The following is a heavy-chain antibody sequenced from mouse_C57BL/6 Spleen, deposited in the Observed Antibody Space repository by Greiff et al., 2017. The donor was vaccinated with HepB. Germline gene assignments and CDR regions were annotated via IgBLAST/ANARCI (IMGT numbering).Heavy chain of an antibody. CDR2: IDPESGGT. D-gene: IGHD2-3*01. CDR3: TGCEDDGYWFAY. Sequence: QVQLQQSGAELVRPGASVTLSCKASGYTFTDYDMHWVKQTPVHGLEWIGVIDPESGGTDYNKKFKGKATLTADKSSSTAYMQLRSLTSEDSAVYYCTGCEDDGYWFAYWGQGTLVTVSA. CDR1: GYTFTDYD. J-gene: IGHJ3*01. V-gene: IGHV1-15*01.